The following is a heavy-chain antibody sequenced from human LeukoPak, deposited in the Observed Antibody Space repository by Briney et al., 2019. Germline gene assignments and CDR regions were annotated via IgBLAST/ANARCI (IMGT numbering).Heavy chain of an antibody. J-gene: IGHJ4*02. Sequence: GGSLSLSCAASGFTFSSYGMHWVRQAPGKGLEWVAFIRYDGSNKYYADSVKGRFTISRDNSKNTLYLQMNSLRAEDTAVYYCAKEGTIAARVFYFDYWGQGTLVTVSS. V-gene: IGHV3-30*02. CDR3: AKEGTIAARVFYFDY. CDR2: IRYDGSNK. D-gene: IGHD6-6*01. CDR1: GFTFSSYG.